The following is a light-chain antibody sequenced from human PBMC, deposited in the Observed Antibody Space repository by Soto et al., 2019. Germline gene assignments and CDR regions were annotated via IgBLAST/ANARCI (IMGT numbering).Light chain of an antibody. V-gene: IGLV2-14*01. Sequence: QSALTQPASVSGSPGQSITISCTGTSSDVGDYNYVSWYQHHPGKAPKLMIYEVSNRPSGVSNRFSGSKSGNTASLTISGLQAEDEADYYCTSYTTSTTHVIFGGGTKLTVL. CDR3: TSYTTSTTHVI. CDR2: EVS. CDR1: SSDVGDYNY. J-gene: IGLJ2*01.